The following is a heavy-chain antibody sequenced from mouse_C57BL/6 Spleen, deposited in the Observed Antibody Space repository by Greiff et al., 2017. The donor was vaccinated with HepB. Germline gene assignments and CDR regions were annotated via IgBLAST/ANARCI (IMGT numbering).Heavy chain of an antibody. J-gene: IGHJ4*01. CDR2: IDPSDSYT. D-gene: IGHD1-1*01. Sequence: VKLQQPGAELVKPGASVKLSCKASGYTFTSYWMQWVKQRPGQGLEWIGEIDPSDSYTNYNQKFKGKATLTVDTSSSTAYMQLSSLTSEDSAVYYCARNLLRRTDYWGQGTSVTVSS. CDR1: GYTFTSYW. V-gene: IGHV1-50*01. CDR3: ARNLLRRTDY.